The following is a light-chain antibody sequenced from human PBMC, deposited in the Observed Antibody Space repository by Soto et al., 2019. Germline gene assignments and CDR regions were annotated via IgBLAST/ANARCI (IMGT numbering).Light chain of an antibody. J-gene: IGKJ1*01. V-gene: IGKV3-20*01. CDR1: QSVRSNY. Sequence: EIVLTQSPGTLSSSLGERATLSCRASQSVRSNYLAWYQQKPGQAPRLLIYGASSRATGTPDRFSGSGSGTDFTLTISRLEPEDFAVYYCHYGNSPPWTFGQGTKVDIK. CDR2: GAS. CDR3: HYGNSPPWT.